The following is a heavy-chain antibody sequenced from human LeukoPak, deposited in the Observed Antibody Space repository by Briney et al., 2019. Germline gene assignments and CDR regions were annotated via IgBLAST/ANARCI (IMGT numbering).Heavy chain of an antibody. Sequence: GGSLRLSCTASQFTFSSYWMNWLRQAPGKGLEWVANINQDGREKNYVDSVKGRFTISRDNAKDSLYLQMNSLRAGDTAVYYCARYASPLEGMDVWSQGTTVTVSS. CDR2: INQDGREK. CDR1: QFTFSSYW. V-gene: IGHV3-7*04. J-gene: IGHJ6*02. CDR3: ARYASPLEGMDV.